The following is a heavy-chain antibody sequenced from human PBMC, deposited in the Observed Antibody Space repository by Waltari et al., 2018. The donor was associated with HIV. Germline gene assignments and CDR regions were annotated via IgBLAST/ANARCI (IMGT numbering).Heavy chain of an antibody. CDR1: GFTLTDYA. D-gene: IGHD3-10*01. V-gene: IGHV3-33*01. CDR2: LWPDGNTR. J-gene: IGHJ4*02. CDR3: ARQGNTGTYFGGHR. Sequence: QVHLVASGGTVVQPGKSLRLSCVTDGFTLTDYAMSWFRQTPGAGLQWVAILWPDGNTRFYAPFVRGRFSISRDNTKKTVFLQMRSLRADDTGVYFGARQGNTGTYFGGHRWGRGT.